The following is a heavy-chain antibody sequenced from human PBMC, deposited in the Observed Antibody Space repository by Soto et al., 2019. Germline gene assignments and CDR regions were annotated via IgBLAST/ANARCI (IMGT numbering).Heavy chain of an antibody. V-gene: IGHV3-21*01. CDR1: GFTFSSST. Sequence: SLRLSCSASGFTFSSSTMNWVRQAPGKGLEWVSSISSDSVWIYYAAPVKGRFTISRDNAKNSLFLQMSSLSAEDTAVYYCASGSYGEYSDWVQGTMVLVYS. J-gene: IGHJ4*02. CDR2: ISSDSVWI. D-gene: IGHD4-17*01. CDR3: ASGSYGEYSD.